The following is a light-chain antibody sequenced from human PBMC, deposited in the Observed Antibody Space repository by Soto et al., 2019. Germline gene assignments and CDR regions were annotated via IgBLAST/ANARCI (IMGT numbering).Light chain of an antibody. CDR1: QSVSSSY. J-gene: IGKJ1*01. Sequence: EIVMTQSPATLSVSPGGRATLSFSASQSVSSSYLAWYQQKPGQAPRLLIYGASSRATGIPDRFSGSGSGTDFTLTISRLEPEDFAVYYCQQYGSSQTFGQGTKVDIK. CDR3: QQYGSSQT. CDR2: GAS. V-gene: IGKV3-20*01.